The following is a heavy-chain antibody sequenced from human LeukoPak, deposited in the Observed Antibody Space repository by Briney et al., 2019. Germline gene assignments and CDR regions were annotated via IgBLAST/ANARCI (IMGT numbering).Heavy chain of an antibody. J-gene: IGHJ3*02. CDR3: ARGWPRGAFDI. Sequence: GGSLRLSCAASGFTFGSYTMNWVRQAPGKGLEWVSSISSSSSYIYYADSVKGRFTISRDNAKKSLYLQMNSLRAEDAAVYYCARGWPRGAFDIWGQGTMVTVSS. CDR2: ISSSSSYI. V-gene: IGHV3-21*01. CDR1: GFTFGSYT. D-gene: IGHD1-26*01.